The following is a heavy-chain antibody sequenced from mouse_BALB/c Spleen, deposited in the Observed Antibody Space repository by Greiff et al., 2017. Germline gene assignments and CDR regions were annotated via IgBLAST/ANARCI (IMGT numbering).Heavy chain of an antibody. CDR3: ARDYGTSMDY. CDR2: ISSGGSYT. J-gene: IGHJ4*01. Sequence: EVMLVESGGGLVKPGGSLKLSCAASGFTFSSYAMSWVRQSPEKRLEWVAEISSGGSYTYYPDTVTGRFTISRDNAKNTLYLEMSSLRSEDTAMYYCARDYGTSMDYWGQGTSVTVSS. CDR1: GFTFSSYA. D-gene: IGHD1-1*01. V-gene: IGHV5-9-4*01.